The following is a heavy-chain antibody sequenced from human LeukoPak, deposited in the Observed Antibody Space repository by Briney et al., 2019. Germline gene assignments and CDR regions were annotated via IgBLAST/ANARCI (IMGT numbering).Heavy chain of an antibody. CDR3: AKGSNWSAIFRPFDY. D-gene: IGHD3-9*01. CDR2: VSGSGGST. Sequence: GGSLRLSCAASGFTFTNFAMSWVRQAPGKGLEWVSVVSGSGGSTYYSNSVKGRFTISRDNSKNTLYLQMNSLRAEDTAVYYCAKGSNWSAIFRPFDYWGQGTLVTVSS. CDR1: GFTFTNFA. J-gene: IGHJ4*02. V-gene: IGHV3-23*01.